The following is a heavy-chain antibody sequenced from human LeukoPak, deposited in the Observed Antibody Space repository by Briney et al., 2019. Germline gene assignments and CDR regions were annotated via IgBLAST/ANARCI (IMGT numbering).Heavy chain of an antibody. CDR2: MNPNSGNT. CDR1: GYTFTSYD. D-gene: IGHD3-3*01. Sequence: ASVKVSCKASGYTFTSYDINWVRQATGQGLEWMGWMNPNSGNTGYAQKFQGRVTITRNTSISTAYMELSSLRSEDTAVYYCARGGFLEWAIDYWGQGTLVTVSS. CDR3: ARGGFLEWAIDY. V-gene: IGHV1-8*01. J-gene: IGHJ4*02.